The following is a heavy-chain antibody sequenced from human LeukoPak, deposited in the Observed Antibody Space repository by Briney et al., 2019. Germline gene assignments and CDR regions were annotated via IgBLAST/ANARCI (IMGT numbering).Heavy chain of an antibody. D-gene: IGHD2-21*01. CDR2: IYYSGST. CDR1: GGSISTYY. Sequence: SETLSLTCTVSGGSISTYYWSWIRQPPGKGLEWIGYIYYSGSTNYNPSLKSRVTISVDTSKNQFSLKLSSVTAADTAVYYCARHPRVFPFDYWGQGTLVTVSS. V-gene: IGHV4-59*08. J-gene: IGHJ4*02. CDR3: ARHPRVFPFDY.